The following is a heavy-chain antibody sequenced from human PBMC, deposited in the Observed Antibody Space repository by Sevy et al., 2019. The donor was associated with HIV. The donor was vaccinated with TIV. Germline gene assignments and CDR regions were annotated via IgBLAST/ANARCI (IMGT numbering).Heavy chain of an antibody. V-gene: IGHV1-8*01. CDR3: ARGQRRITIFGVAKGWFDP. D-gene: IGHD3-3*01. J-gene: IGHJ5*02. CDR2: MNPNSGNT. Sequence: ASVKVSCKASGYTFTSYDINWVRQATGQGLEWMGWMNPNSGNTGYAQKFQGRVTMTRNTSISTAYMELSSLRSEDTAVYYCARGQRRITIFGVAKGWFDPWGQRTLVTVSS. CDR1: GYTFTSYD.